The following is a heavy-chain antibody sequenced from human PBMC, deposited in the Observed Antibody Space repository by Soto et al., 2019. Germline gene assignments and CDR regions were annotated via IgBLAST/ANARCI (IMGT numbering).Heavy chain of an antibody. CDR3: GRQPGHCGSTTCFGYYSVDV. CDR1: GGSISSSSYS. CDR2: IYYSGST. V-gene: IGHV4-39*01. D-gene: IGHD2-2*01. Sequence: QLQLQESGPRLVKPSETLSLTCSVSGGSISSSSYSWGWIRQPPGKGLEWIGTIYYSGSTHYNPSHEGRVAISADTPNNQLSLRLSSVTAADTAVYYCGRQPGHCGSTTCFGYYSVDVWGQGTTVTVS. J-gene: IGHJ6*02.